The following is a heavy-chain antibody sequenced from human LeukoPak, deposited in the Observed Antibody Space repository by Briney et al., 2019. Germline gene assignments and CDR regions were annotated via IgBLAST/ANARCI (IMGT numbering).Heavy chain of an antibody. V-gene: IGHV3-21*01. J-gene: IGHJ4*02. D-gene: IGHD5/OR15-5a*01. CDR3: ARDPTQYLRYGHFDY. CDR1: GFTFSSSA. Sequence: GGSLRLSCAASGFTFSSSAMNWVRQAPGKGLEWVSSINNVASHIYYAHSVKGRFTISRDNAKNSLYLQMNSLSDEDTAVYYCARDPTQYLRYGHFDYWGQGTLVTVSS. CDR2: INNVASHI.